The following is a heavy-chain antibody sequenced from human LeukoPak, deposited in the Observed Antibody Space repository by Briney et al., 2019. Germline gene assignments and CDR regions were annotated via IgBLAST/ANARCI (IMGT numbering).Heavy chain of an antibody. Sequence: GGSLRLSCAASGFTFSSYAMHWVRQAPGKGLEWVAVISYDGSNKYYADSVKGRFTIPRDNSKNTPYLQMNSLRAEDTAVYYCARDGYDSSGHYFDYWGQGTLVTVSS. CDR1: GFTFSSYA. D-gene: IGHD3-22*01. J-gene: IGHJ4*02. CDR2: ISYDGSNK. CDR3: ARDGYDSSGHYFDY. V-gene: IGHV3-30-3*01.